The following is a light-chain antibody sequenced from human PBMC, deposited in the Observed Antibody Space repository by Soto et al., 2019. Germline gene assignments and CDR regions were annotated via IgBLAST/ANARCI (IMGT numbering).Light chain of an antibody. Sequence: QSALTQPASVSGSPGQSITISCTGTSSDVGGYNYVSWYQQHPGKAPKVIIYEVRNRPSGVSNRFSGSKSGNTASLTISGLQAEDEADYYCSSYTSRNSWVFGRGTKLTVL. J-gene: IGLJ3*02. CDR1: SSDVGGYNY. V-gene: IGLV2-14*01. CDR2: EVR. CDR3: SSYTSRNSWV.